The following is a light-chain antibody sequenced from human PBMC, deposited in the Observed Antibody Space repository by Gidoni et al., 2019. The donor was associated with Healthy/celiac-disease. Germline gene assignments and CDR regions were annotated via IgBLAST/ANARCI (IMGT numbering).Light chain of an antibody. CDR3: QQYNSYPFT. Sequence: DIQMTQSPSTLSASVGDRVTITCRASQSISSWLAWYQQKPGKAPKLLIYKASSLERGVPSRFSGSGSGKEFTLTISSLQPDDFATYYCQQYNSYPFTFGPGTKVDIK. V-gene: IGKV1-5*03. CDR2: KAS. J-gene: IGKJ3*01. CDR1: QSISSW.